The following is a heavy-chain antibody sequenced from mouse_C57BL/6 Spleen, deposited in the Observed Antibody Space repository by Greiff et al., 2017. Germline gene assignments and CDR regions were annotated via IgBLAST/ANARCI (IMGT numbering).Heavy chain of an antibody. V-gene: IGHV1-81*01. CDR1: GYTFTSYG. CDR3: ARDEGYAMDY. Sequence: VMLVESGAELARPGASVKLSCKASGYTFTSYGISWVKQRTGQGLEWIGEIYPRSGNTYYNEKFKGKATLTADKSSSTAYMELRSLTSEDSAVYFCARDEGYAMDYWGQGTSVTVSS. CDR2: IYPRSGNT. J-gene: IGHJ4*01.